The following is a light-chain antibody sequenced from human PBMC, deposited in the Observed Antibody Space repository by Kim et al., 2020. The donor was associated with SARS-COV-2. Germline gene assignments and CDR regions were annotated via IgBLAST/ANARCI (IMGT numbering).Light chain of an antibody. CDR3: QQCGSSHALS. J-gene: IGKJ4*01. Sequence: PGERTALSCRASQSVSSSYIGWYQQTPGQAPRLLIYGASSRATGSPDRFSGSGSGTDFTLTISRLEPEDCAVYHCQQCGSSHALSFGGGAKVDIK. V-gene: IGKV3-20*01. CDR1: QSVSSSY. CDR2: GAS.